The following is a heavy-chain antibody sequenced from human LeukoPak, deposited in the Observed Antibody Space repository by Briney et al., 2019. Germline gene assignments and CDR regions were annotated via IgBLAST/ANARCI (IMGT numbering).Heavy chain of an antibody. J-gene: IGHJ4*02. CDR3: ARELIVVVPAAKRGFDY. CDR1: GFTFSSYE. D-gene: IGHD2-2*01. CDR2: ISSSSSYI. V-gene: IGHV3-21*01. Sequence: GGSLRLSCAASGFTFSSYEMNWVRQAPGKGLEWVSSISSSSSYIYYADSVKGRFTISRDNAKNSLYLQMNSLRAEDTAVYYCARELIVVVPAAKRGFDYWGQGTLVTVSS.